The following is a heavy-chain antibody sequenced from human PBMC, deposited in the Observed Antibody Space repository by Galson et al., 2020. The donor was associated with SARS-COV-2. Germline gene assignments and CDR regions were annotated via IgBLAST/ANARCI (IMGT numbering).Heavy chain of an antibody. J-gene: IGHJ4*02. CDR1: GGSISGTSYY. CDR3: ASGPVAGSGE. V-gene: IGHV4-61*02. CDR2: IHSSGST. Sequence: SETLSLTCAVSGGSISGTSYYWSWIRQPAGKGLEWIGRIHSSGSTNYNPSLKSRVTISIDTSKNQSSLRLSSVTAADTAIYYCASGPVAGSGEWGQGTLVTVSS. D-gene: IGHD6-19*01.